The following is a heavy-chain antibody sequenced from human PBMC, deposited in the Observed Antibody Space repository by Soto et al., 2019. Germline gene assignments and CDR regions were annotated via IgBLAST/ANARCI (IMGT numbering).Heavy chain of an antibody. CDR1: Y. Sequence: YRRWLLHKKKKENERMGIINPSGGSTSYAQKFQGRVTMTRDTSTSTVYMELSSLRSEDTAVYYCARGYCISTSCRDYAYYGLDVWVQRSTVTVSS. V-gene: IGHV1-46*01. J-gene: IGHJ6*02. D-gene: IGHD2-2*01. CDR3: ARGYCISTSCRDYAYYGLDV. CDR2: INPSGGST.